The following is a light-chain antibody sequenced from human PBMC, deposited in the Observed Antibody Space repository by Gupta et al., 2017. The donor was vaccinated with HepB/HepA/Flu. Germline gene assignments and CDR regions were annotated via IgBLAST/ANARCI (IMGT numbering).Light chain of an antibody. V-gene: IGLV4-69*01. CDR3: QTWGTGKV. CDR1: SGHSSYA. CDR2: LNSDGSH. Sequence: QLVLTQSPPASASLGASVKLTCTLSSGHSSYAIAWHQQQPEKGPRYLMKLNSDGSHSKGDGIPDRFSGSSSGAERYLTISSLQSEDEADYYCQTWGTGKVFGGGTKLTVL. J-gene: IGLJ3*02.